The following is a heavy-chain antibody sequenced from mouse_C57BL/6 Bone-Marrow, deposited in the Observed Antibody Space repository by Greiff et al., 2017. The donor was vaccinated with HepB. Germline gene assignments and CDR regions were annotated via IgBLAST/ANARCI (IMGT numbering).Heavy chain of an antibody. V-gene: IGHV1-5*01. CDR1: GYTFTSYW. Sequence: VQLQQSGTVLARPGASVKMSCKTSGYTFTSYWMHWVKQRPGQGLEWIGAIYPGNSDTSYNQKFKGKAKLTAVTSASTACMELSSLTNEDSAVYYCTQGYSNHYYAMGYWGRGTSVTVSS. CDR2: IYPGNSDT. D-gene: IGHD2-5*01. J-gene: IGHJ4*01. CDR3: TQGYSNHYYAMGY.